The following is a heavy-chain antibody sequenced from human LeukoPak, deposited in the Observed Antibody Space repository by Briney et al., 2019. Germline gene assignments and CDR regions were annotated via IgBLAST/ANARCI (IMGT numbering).Heavy chain of an antibody. CDR2: IKQDGSDK. CDR1: GFTFNIYW. V-gene: IGHV3-7*01. Sequence: GGSLRLSCAASGFTFNIYWMSWVRQAPGQGLEWVANIKQDGSDKYSVDSVKGRFTISRDNAKNSVFLQMNSLRAEDTAVYYCARGVVELVLLTPKYYFDYWGQGTLVTVSS. J-gene: IGHJ4*02. D-gene: IGHD2-15*01. CDR3: ARGVVELVLLTPKYYFDY.